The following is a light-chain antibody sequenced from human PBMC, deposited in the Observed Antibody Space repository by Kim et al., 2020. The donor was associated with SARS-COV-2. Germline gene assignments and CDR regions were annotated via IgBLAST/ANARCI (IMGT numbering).Light chain of an antibody. V-gene: IGKV1-33*01. Sequence: DIQMTQSPSSLSASVGDRITITCQASQDIRDYLNWYQQKPGKAPKLLISDASNSETGIPSRFRGSGSGTDFTFTISSLQPEDIATYYCQQYDNFPLTFGGGTKVDIK. CDR3: QQYDNFPLT. CDR1: QDIRDY. J-gene: IGKJ4*01. CDR2: DAS.